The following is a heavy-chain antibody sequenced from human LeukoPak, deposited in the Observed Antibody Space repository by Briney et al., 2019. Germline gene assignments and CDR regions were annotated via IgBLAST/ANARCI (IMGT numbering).Heavy chain of an antibody. CDR3: AKSPDVRGYNNWFNP. J-gene: IGHJ5*02. D-gene: IGHD3-22*01. V-gene: IGHV3-23*01. Sequence: PGGSLRLSCAASGFSFATCAMSWVRQAPGKGLEWVSTISGSGGNTYYADSAKGRFTISRDNSKNMLFLKMSSLRAEDTAFYLCAKSPDVRGYNNWFNPWGQGALVSVSS. CDR2: ISGSGGNT. CDR1: GFSFATCA.